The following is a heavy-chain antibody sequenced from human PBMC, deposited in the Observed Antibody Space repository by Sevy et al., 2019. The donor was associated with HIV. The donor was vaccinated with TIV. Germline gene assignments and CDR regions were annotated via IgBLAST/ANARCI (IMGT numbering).Heavy chain of an antibody. CDR1: GYTFTSYG. Sequence: ASVKVSCKASGYTFTSYGISWVRQAPGQGLEWMGWISAYNGNKNYAQKLQGRVTRTTDTSTSTAYMGLRSLGSDDTAVYYCARDGYLGTESYYFDYWGQGTLVTVSS. CDR3: ARDGYLGTESYYFDY. J-gene: IGHJ4*02. D-gene: IGHD7-27*01. V-gene: IGHV1-18*01. CDR2: ISAYNGNK.